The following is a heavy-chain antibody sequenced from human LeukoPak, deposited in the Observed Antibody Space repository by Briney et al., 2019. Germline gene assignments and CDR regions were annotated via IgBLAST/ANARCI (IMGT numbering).Heavy chain of an antibody. CDR1: GFTFSSYS. CDR3: VRGNDYGGPHY. Sequence: GGSLRLSCAASGFTFSSYSMNWVRQAPGKGLEWVSYISSSSSTIYYADSVKGRFTISRDNGKNTLFLQMNSLRAEDAAVYYCVRGNDYGGPHYWGQGTLVTVSS. V-gene: IGHV3-48*04. J-gene: IGHJ4*02. D-gene: IGHD4-23*01. CDR2: ISSSSSTI.